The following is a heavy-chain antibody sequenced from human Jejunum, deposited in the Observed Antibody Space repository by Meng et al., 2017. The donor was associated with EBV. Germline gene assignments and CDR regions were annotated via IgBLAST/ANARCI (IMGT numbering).Heavy chain of an antibody. Sequence: QVKLQESGPGLVKPSGPLSLPCAVSTDFISSYEWWSWVRQPPGKGLEWLGEINQVGSTYYNPSLKSRVTISIDTSKRQFSLRLNSMTAADTAVYYCARASSERLLDYWGQGTLVTVS. J-gene: IGHJ4*02. CDR2: INQVGST. CDR3: ARASSERLLDY. V-gene: IGHV4-4*02. CDR1: TDFISSYEW. D-gene: IGHD1-14*01.